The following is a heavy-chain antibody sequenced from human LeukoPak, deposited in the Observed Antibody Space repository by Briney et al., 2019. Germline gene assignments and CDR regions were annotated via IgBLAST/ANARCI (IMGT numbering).Heavy chain of an antibody. CDR3: ARTNYYGSGSYYPDL. D-gene: IGHD3-10*01. Sequence: SETLSLTCTVSGASMRTYYWSWLRQPPGKGLEWIGFIYHSGSTDYNPSLKSRGTISVDTSKNQFSLKLSSVTAADTAVYYWARTNYYGSGSYYPDLWGQGTLVTVSS. V-gene: IGHV4-59*08. CDR1: GASMRTYY. J-gene: IGHJ5*02. CDR2: IYHSGST.